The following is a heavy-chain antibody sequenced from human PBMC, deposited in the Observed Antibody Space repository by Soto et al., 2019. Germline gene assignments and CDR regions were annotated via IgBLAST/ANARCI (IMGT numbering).Heavy chain of an antibody. Sequence: LRLSCAAAGFTFSSYAMSWVRQAPGKGLEWVSAISGSGGSTYYADSVKGRFTISRDNSKNTLYLQMNSLRAEDTAVYYCAKGGSEFHPNPHDYWGQGTLVTVSS. CDR1: GFTFSSYA. CDR3: AKGGSEFHPNPHDY. J-gene: IGHJ4*02. V-gene: IGHV3-23*01. D-gene: IGHD2-8*01. CDR2: ISGSGGST.